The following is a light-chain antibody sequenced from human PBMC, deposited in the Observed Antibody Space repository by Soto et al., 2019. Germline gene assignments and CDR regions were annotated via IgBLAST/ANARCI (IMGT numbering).Light chain of an antibody. V-gene: IGKV3-15*01. CDR3: QQYGSSQT. Sequence: EIVMTQSPATLSVSPGERATLSCRASQSVFSSLAWYQQKPGQAPRLLIYGAATRATGIPARFSGSGSGTEFTLTISSLQSEDFAVYYCQQYGSSQTFGQGTKVDIK. CDR2: GAA. CDR1: QSVFSS. J-gene: IGKJ1*01.